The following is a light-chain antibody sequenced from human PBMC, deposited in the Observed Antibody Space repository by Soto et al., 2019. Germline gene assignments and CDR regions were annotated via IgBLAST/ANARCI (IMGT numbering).Light chain of an antibody. V-gene: IGKV1-5*01. Sequence: DLQMTQSPSTLSASVGDRFTMTCLASQSCRNWLAWYQQKAGKAPRLLIYDASTLQSGVPSRFSGSGSGTEFTLTINSLRADDFATYYCQQHNSFSITFGQGTRLEI. CDR1: QSCRNW. CDR3: QQHNSFSIT. CDR2: DAS. J-gene: IGKJ5*01.